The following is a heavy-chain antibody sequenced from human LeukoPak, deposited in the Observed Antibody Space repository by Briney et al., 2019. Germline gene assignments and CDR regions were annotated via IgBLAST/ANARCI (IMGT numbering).Heavy chain of an antibody. CDR3: ATSSWYRRAY. J-gene: IGHJ4*02. CDR1: GFPHNDSF. Sequence: PGGSLRLPCAASGFPHNDSFMSWVPQAPGKALEGVSRSRKKADNYPPDYDASVKDKFTIAREETKTSVYLQISSLETEDAAVYYCATSSWYRRAYWGQGSLVTVSS. D-gene: IGHD6-13*01. V-gene: IGHV3-72*01. CDR2: SRKKADNYPP.